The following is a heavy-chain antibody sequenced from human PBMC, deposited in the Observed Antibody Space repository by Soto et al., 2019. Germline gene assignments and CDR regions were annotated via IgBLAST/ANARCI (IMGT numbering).Heavy chain of an antibody. J-gene: IGHJ4*02. Sequence: QVQLQESGPGLVKPSETLSLTCTVSGGSISSYYWSWIRQPPGKGLEWIGYIYYSGSTNYNPSLKSRVTISVDTSKNQFSLKLSSVTAADTXXXXXXXXXXXXXXXXDYWXQGTLVTVSS. CDR2: IYYSGST. CDR1: GGSISSYY. CDR3: XXXXXXXXXXXDY. V-gene: IGHV4-59*01.